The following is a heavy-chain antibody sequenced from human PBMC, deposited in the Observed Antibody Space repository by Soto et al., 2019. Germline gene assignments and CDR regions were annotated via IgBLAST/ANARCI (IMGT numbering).Heavy chain of an antibody. CDR1: GGSISSSNW. CDR2: IYHSGST. V-gene: IGHV4-4*02. D-gene: IGHD3-22*01. Sequence: QVQLQESGPGLVKPSGTLSLTCAVSGGSISSSNWWSWVRQPPGKGLEWIGEIYHSGSTNYNPSLKSRVTISVDKSKNQFSLKLSSVTAADTAVYYCATLIYYYDSSGYYYVGDYWGQGTLVTVSS. J-gene: IGHJ4*02. CDR3: ATLIYYYDSSGYYYVGDY.